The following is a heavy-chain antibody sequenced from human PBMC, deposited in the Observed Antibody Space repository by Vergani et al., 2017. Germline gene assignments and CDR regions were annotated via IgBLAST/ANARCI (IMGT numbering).Heavy chain of an antibody. Sequence: VQLVETGGGLIQPGGSLRLSCAASGFTVSSNYMSWVRQAPGKGLEWVSVIYSGGSTYYADSVKGRFTISRDNSKNTLYLQMNSLRAEDTAVYYCAKDAHIVVVPAAPDYWGQGTLVTVSS. CDR2: IYSGGST. CDR1: GFTVSSNY. V-gene: IGHV3-53*02. D-gene: IGHD2-2*01. J-gene: IGHJ4*02. CDR3: AKDAHIVVVPAAPDY.